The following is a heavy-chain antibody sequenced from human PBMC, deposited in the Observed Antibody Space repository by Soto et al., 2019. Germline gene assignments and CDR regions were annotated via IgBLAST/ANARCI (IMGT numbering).Heavy chain of an antibody. J-gene: IGHJ5*02. D-gene: IGHD6-19*01. CDR2: ISASGANT. V-gene: IGHV3-23*01. Sequence: GGSLRLSCGASGFTFISSGFSWVRQAPGKGLEWVSGISASGANTYYAESVKGRFTISRDNSKSTLYMQMNSLRTEDTAIYYCAKDVGWTSESWGQGTLVTVSS. CDR1: GFTFISSG. CDR3: AKDVGWTSES.